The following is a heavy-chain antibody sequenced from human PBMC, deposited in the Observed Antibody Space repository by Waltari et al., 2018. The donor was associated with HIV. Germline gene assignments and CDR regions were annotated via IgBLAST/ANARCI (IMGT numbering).Heavy chain of an antibody. CDR3: AKDLWGIAVAGTLDY. Sequence: SSYGMHWVRQAPGKGLEWVAFIRYDGSNKYYADSVKGRFTISRDNSKNTLYLQMNSLRAEDTAVYYCAKDLWGIAVAGTLDYWGQGTLVTVSS. D-gene: IGHD6-19*01. J-gene: IGHJ4*02. CDR1: SSYG. CDR2: IRYDGSNK. V-gene: IGHV3-30*02.